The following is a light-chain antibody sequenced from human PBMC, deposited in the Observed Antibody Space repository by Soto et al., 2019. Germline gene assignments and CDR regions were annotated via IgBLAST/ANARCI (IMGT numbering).Light chain of an antibody. J-gene: IGKJ4*01. CDR1: QSVSSY. Sequence: EIVLTQSPATLSLPPGERATLSCRASQSVSSYLAWYQQKPGQAPRLLIYDASNRATGIPARFSGSGSGTDFTLTISSLEPEDSAIYYCQQRLNWPPLTFGGGTKVEIK. CDR2: DAS. CDR3: QQRLNWPPLT. V-gene: IGKV3-11*01.